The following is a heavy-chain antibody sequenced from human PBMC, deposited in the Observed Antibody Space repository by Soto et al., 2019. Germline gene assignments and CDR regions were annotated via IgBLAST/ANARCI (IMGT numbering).Heavy chain of an antibody. Sequence: GGSLILSCAASGFTFSSYAMSWVRQAPGKGLEWVSAISGSGGSTYYADSVKGRFTISRDNSKNTLYLQMNSLRAEDTAVYYCANDRISGPLGHLFDYWGQGTLVTVSS. J-gene: IGHJ4*02. CDR1: GFTFSSYA. CDR3: ANDRISGPLGHLFDY. V-gene: IGHV3-23*01. CDR2: ISGSGGST. D-gene: IGHD2-15*01.